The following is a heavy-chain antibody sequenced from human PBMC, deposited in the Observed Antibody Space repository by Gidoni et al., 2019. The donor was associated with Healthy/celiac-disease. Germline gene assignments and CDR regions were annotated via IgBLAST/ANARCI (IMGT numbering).Heavy chain of an antibody. CDR1: FSSYA. D-gene: IGHD2-21*02. V-gene: IGHV1-69*01. CDR3: AREGFGVVTPDYYYGMDV. CDR2: IIPIFGTA. J-gene: IGHJ6*02. Sequence: FSSYAISWVRQAPGQGLEWMGGIIPIFGTANYAQKFQGRVTITADESTSTAYMELSSLRSEDTAVYYCAREGFGVVTPDYYYGMDVWGQGTTVTVSS.